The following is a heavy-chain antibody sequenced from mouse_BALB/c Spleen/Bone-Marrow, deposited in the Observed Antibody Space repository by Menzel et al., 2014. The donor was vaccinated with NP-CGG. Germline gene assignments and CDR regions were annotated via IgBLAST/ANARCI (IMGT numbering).Heavy chain of an antibody. D-gene: IGHD2-10*02. CDR3: AREKYGNYYAMDY. Sequence: VQLVESGPGLVAPSQSLSITCTVSGFSLTGYGVNWVRQPPGKGLEWLGIIWREGSKAYNAGLKSRLSISKDNSKSQVFLKMKSLQTDDTARYYCAREKYGNYYAMDYWGQGTSVTVSS. CDR2: IWREGSK. V-gene: IGHV2-6-7*01. CDR1: GFSLTGYG. J-gene: IGHJ4*01.